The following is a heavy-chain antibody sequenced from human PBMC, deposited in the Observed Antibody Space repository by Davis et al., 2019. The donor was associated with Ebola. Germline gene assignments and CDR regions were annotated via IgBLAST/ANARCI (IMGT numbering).Heavy chain of an antibody. Sequence: PGGSLRLSCAASGFTFSNSAMSWVRQAPGKGLEWVSGLSGSGASAYYADSVKGRFTISRDNSKNTLYLQMNSLRAEDTAVYYCAKTVLDFYDSSGYCPFGYWGQGTLVTVSS. D-gene: IGHD3-22*01. CDR1: GFTFSNSA. V-gene: IGHV3-23*01. CDR3: AKTVLDFYDSSGYCPFGY. J-gene: IGHJ4*02. CDR2: LSGSGASA.